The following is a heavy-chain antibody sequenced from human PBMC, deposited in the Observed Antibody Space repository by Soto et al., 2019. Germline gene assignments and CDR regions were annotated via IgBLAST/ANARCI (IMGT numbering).Heavy chain of an antibody. D-gene: IGHD3-9*01. CDR2: ISSSSSYI. CDR1: GFTFSSYS. CDR3: ARKGYFDEYGMDV. Sequence: EVQLVESGGGLVKPGGSLRLSCAASGFTFSSYSMNWVRQAPGKGLEWVSSISSSSSYIYYADSVKGRFTLSRDNAKNTLYLQMNSLRAEDTAVYYCARKGYFDEYGMDVWGQGTTVTVSS. V-gene: IGHV3-21*01. J-gene: IGHJ6*02.